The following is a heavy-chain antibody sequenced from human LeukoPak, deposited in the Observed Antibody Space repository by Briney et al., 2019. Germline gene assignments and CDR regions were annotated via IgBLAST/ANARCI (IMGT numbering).Heavy chain of an antibody. D-gene: IGHD3-3*01. V-gene: IGHV1-2*02. CDR3: ARGIWGGSYFDY. CDR1: GYTFTGYY. J-gene: IGHJ4*02. CDR2: IKPNSGGT. Sequence: ASVKVSCKSSGYTFTGYYIHWVRQAPGQGLEWMGWIKPNSGGTNYAQKFQGRVTMTRDTSISTAYMELSRLRFDDTAVYYCARGIWGGSYFDYWGQGTLVTVSS.